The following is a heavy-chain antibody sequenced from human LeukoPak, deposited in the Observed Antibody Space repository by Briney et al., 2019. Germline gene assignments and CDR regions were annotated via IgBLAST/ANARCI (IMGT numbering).Heavy chain of an antibody. CDR2: IWYDGSNK. Sequence: GGSLRLSCAASGFTFSSYGMHWGRQAPGKGLGWVAVIWYDGSNKYYADSVKGRFTISRDNSKNTLYLQMNSLRAEDTAVYYCARVGKVLRYFDWLLAYYYYYGMDVWGQGPTVTVSS. J-gene: IGHJ6*02. V-gene: IGHV3-33*01. D-gene: IGHD3-9*01. CDR3: ARVGKVLRYFDWLLAYYYYYGMDV. CDR1: GFTFSSYG.